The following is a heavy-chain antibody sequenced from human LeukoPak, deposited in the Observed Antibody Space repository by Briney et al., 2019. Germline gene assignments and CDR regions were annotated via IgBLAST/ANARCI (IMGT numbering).Heavy chain of an antibody. CDR3: ARDSPISWCDY. D-gene: IGHD6-13*01. J-gene: IGHJ4*01. Sequence: GGSLRLSCAASGFTFRSYWMSWVRQAPGKGLEWVANIKQDGSEMYYVDSVKGRFTISRDNAKNSLYLQMNSLRAEDTAVYYCARDSPISWCDYWGQGTLVTVSS. CDR1: GFTFRSYW. CDR2: IKQDGSEM. V-gene: IGHV3-7*03.